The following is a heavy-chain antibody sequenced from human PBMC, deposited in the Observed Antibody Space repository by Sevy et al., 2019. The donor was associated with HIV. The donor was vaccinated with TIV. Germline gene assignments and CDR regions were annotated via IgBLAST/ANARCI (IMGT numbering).Heavy chain of an antibody. V-gene: IGHV1-24*01. CDR3: ATGTWSGYGK. J-gene: IGHJ4*02. CDR1: GYTLTELS. CDR2: FDPEDGET. D-gene: IGHD3-3*01. Sequence: ASVKVSCKVSGYTLTELSMHWVRQAPGKGLECMGGFDPEDGETIYAQKFQGRVTMTEDTSTDTAYMELSSLRSDDTAVYYCATGTWSGYGKWGQGTLVTVSS.